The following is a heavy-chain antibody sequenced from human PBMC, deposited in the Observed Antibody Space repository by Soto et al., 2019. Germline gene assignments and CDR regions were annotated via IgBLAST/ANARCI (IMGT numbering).Heavy chain of an antibody. CDR2: ISANNGNP. CDR1: GYTFTSYG. Sequence: QVQLVQSGAEVKKPGASVKVSCKASGYTFTSYGISWVRQAPGQGLEWMGWISANNGNPHYAQKLQGRVTMPTDTPTSTAYMELRSLRSYDTAVYYCARESSSSCNDFWGEGTLVTVSS. D-gene: IGHD6-13*01. V-gene: IGHV1-18*01. CDR3: ARESSSSCNDF. J-gene: IGHJ4*02.